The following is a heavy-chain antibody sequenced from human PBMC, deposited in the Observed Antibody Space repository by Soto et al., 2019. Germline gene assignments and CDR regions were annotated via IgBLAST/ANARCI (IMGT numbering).Heavy chain of an antibody. D-gene: IGHD1-26*01. J-gene: IGHJ4*02. CDR2: IHHRGST. CDR3: AREVGATARAFDF. CDR1: GYSISSGYF. V-gene: IGHV4-38-2*02. Sequence: SGTLSLTCAVSGYSISSGYFWGWIRQPPGKGLEWIGSIHHRGSTYYNPSLKSRVTISVDTSKNQFSLKLRSVTAADTAVYFCAREVGATARAFDFWGQGTLVTASS.